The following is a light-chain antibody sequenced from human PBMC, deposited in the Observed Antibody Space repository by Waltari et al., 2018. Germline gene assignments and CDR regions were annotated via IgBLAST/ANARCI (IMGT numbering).Light chain of an antibody. V-gene: IGLV1-40*01. Sequence: QSVLTQPPSVSGAPGQEVTISCTGSSSNIGAGYAVHWYQQLHETAPKLLSYNNIDRPSGVPDRVAASKSDTAASLAITGLQADDEAHYYCESYDSSLSGSVFGGETKLTVL. CDR1: SSNIGAGYA. CDR2: NNI. J-gene: IGLJ3*02. CDR3: ESYDSSLSGSV.